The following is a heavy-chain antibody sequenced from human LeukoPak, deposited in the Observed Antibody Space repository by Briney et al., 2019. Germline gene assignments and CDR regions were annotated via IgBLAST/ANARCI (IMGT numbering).Heavy chain of an antibody. CDR1: GGTFSSYA. Sequence: SVKVSCKASGGTFSSYAISWVRQAPGQGLEWMGGTIPIFGTAHYAQKFQGRVTITADESTSTAYMELSSLKSEDTTVYYCARGGRSSWYGTSEGYYFDYWGQGTLVTVSS. CDR2: TIPIFGTA. D-gene: IGHD6-13*01. J-gene: IGHJ4*02. CDR3: ARGGRSSWYGTSEGYYFDY. V-gene: IGHV1-69*13.